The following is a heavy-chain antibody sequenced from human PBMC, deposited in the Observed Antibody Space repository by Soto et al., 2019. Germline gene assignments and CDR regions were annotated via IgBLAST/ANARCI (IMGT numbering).Heavy chain of an antibody. CDR2: FDPEDGET. Sequence: ASVKVSFKVSGYTLTELSMHWLRQAPGKGLEWMGGFDPEDGETIYAQKFQGRVTMTEDTSTDTAYMELSSLRSEDTAVYYCATDRVAYGDYYFDYWGQGTLVTVSS. CDR1: GYTLTELS. D-gene: IGHD4-17*01. J-gene: IGHJ4*02. CDR3: ATDRVAYGDYYFDY. V-gene: IGHV1-24*01.